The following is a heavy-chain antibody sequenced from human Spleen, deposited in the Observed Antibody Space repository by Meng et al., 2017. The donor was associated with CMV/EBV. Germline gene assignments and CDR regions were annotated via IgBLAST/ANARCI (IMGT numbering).Heavy chain of an antibody. CDR3: ARGSTSVTMIVVVITAASLAYDS. Sequence: SQTLSLTCAVYGGSFSRYFWSWIRQSPGKGLEWIAEIDQSGITNYNPSLESRVSISVDTSKNQFSLKLNSVTAADTAVYYCARGSTSVTMIVVVITAASLAYDSWGQGTLVTVSS. J-gene: IGHJ4*02. D-gene: IGHD3-22*01. CDR1: GGSFSRYF. CDR2: IDQSGIT. V-gene: IGHV4-34*01.